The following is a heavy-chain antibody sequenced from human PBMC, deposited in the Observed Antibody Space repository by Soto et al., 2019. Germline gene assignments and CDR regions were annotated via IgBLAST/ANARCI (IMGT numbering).Heavy chain of an antibody. CDR2: ISGSGSST. CDR3: AKANEVYGDSAGYFDY. V-gene: IGHV3-23*01. CDR1: GFTFSSYA. Sequence: EVQLLESGGGLVQPGGSLRLSCAASGFTFSSYAMSWVRQAPGKGLEWVSAISGSGSSTYYADSVKGRFTISRDNSKNKMYLQMNSLRVEDTAVYYCAKANEVYGDSAGYFDYWGQGTLVTVSS. D-gene: IGHD4-17*01. J-gene: IGHJ4*02.